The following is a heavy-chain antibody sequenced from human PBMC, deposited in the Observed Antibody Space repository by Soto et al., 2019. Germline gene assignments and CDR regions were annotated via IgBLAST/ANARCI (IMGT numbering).Heavy chain of an antibody. V-gene: IGHV1-18*01. CDR3: AREGFPFDY. D-gene: IGHD3-10*01. Sequence: QVQLVQSGAEVKKPGASVKVSCKASGYTFTSYTISWVRQARGQGLEWMGWISAYNGNTKYAQKLQGRVTMTTDTSPSTAYMELRRLRSDDTAMYYWAREGFPFDYWGQGTLVTVSS. J-gene: IGHJ4*02. CDR1: GYTFTSYT. CDR2: ISAYNGNT.